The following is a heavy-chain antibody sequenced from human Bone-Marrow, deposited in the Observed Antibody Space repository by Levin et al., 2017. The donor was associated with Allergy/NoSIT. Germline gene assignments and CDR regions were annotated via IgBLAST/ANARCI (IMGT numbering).Heavy chain of an antibody. J-gene: IGHJ4*02. Sequence: GGSLRLSCKGSGSSFTSYWIGWVRQMPGKGLEWMGIIYPGDSDTRYSPSFQGQVTISADKSISTAYLQWSSLKASDTAMYYCARLPNRYSYGFYFDYWGQGTLVTVSS. V-gene: IGHV5-51*01. CDR1: GSSFTSYW. CDR3: ARLPNRYSYGFYFDY. CDR2: IYPGDSDT. D-gene: IGHD5-18*01.